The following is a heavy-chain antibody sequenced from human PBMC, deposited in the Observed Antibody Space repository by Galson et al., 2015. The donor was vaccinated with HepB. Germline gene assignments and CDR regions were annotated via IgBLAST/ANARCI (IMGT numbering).Heavy chain of an antibody. CDR3: ARHNLAAAGVGDSGMDV. D-gene: IGHD6-13*01. CDR2: IDPSDSYT. J-gene: IGHJ6*02. Sequence: QSGAEVKKPGESLRISCKGSGYSFTSYWISWVRQMPGKGLEWMGRIDPSDSYTNYSPSFQGHVTISADKSISTAYLQWSSLKASDTAMYYCARHNLAAAGVGDSGMDVWGQGTTATVSS. CDR1: GYSFTSYW. V-gene: IGHV5-10-1*01.